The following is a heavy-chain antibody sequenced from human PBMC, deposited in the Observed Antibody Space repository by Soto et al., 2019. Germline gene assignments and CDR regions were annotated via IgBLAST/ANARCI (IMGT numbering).Heavy chain of an antibody. CDR2: IYWDDDK. CDR1: GFSFSTSAVG. J-gene: IGHJ4*02. CDR3: THLHRAASGTSYDFDS. Sequence: QITLTESGPTLVKPTQTLTLTCTFSGFSFSTSAVGVGWIRQPPGKALEWLALIYWDDDKRYSPFLKSRLTITQGTPTTPVVLRMTNMDPVDTGTYYCTHLHRAASGTSYDFDSWGPGTLVTVSS. D-gene: IGHD6-13*01. V-gene: IGHV2-5*02.